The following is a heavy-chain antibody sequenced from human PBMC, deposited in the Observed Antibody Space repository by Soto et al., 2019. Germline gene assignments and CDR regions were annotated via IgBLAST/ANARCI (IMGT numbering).Heavy chain of an antibody. Sequence: SETLSLTCTVSGGSISSYYWSWIRQPPGKGPEWIGCVHHSGTTNYNPSLQSRVTMSLDASRYQFSLNLNSVTAADTAVYYCETHPPEVWAGVFDYWSQGTLVTVSS. CDR1: GGSISSYY. V-gene: IGHV4-59*01. J-gene: IGHJ4*02. D-gene: IGHD1-26*01. CDR2: VHHSGTT. CDR3: ETHPPEVWAGVFDY.